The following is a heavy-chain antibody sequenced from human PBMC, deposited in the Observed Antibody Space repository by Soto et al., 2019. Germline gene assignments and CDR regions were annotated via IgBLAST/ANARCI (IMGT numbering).Heavy chain of an antibody. V-gene: IGHV3-30-3*01. D-gene: IGHD6-19*01. CDR1: GFTFSSYA. Sequence: QVQLVESGGGVVQPGRSLRLSCAASGFTFSSYAMHWVRQAPGKGLEWVAVISYDGSNKYYADSVKGRFTISRDNSKNTLYLQMNSRRAEDTAVYYCARDKSPYSRGWHNRHFDYWGQGTLVTVSS. CDR3: ARDKSPYSRGWHNRHFDY. CDR2: ISYDGSNK. J-gene: IGHJ4*02.